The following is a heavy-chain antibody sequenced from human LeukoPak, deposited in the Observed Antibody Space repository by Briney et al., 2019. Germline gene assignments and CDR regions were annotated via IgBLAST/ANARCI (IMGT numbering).Heavy chain of an antibody. Sequence: PSETLSLTCTVSGGSISSYYWSRIRQPPGKGLEWIGYIYYSGSTNYNPSLKSRVTISVDTSKNQFSLKLSSVTAADTAVYYCARYGSGSYYDPGTLDAFDIWGQGTMVTVCS. CDR3: ARYGSGSYYDPGTLDAFDI. J-gene: IGHJ3*02. CDR2: IYYSGST. V-gene: IGHV4-59*01. D-gene: IGHD3-10*01. CDR1: GGSISSYY.